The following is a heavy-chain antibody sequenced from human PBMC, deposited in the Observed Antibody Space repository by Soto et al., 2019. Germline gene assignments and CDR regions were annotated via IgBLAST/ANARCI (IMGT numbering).Heavy chain of an antibody. CDR1: GGSISSGGYS. CDR3: ARVGGVYGDYYGMDV. Sequence: PSETLSLTCAVSGGSISSGGYSWSWIRQPPGKGLEWIGYIYHSGSTYYNPSLKSRVTISVDRSKNQFSLKLSSVTAADTAVYYCARVGGVYGDYYGMDVWGQGTTVTV. CDR2: IYHSGST. D-gene: IGHD2-8*01. V-gene: IGHV4-30-2*01. J-gene: IGHJ6*02.